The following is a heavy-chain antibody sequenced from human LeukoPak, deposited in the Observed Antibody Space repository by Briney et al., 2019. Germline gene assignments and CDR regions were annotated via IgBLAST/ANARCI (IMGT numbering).Heavy chain of an antibody. CDR3: ARATYCSGGRCHNGMDV. J-gene: IGHJ6*02. CDR1: GGSFINYY. Sequence: PSETLSLTCTVYGGSFINYYWSWIRQPPGKGLEWIGEINHSGSTNYNASLKSRVTISLDTSKNQFSLKLSSVTAADTAVYYCARATYCSGGRCHNGMDVWGQGTTVTVSS. V-gene: IGHV4-34*01. CDR2: INHSGST. D-gene: IGHD2-15*01.